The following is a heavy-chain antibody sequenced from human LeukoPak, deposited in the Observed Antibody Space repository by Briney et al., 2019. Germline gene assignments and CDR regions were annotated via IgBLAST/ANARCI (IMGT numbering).Heavy chain of an antibody. D-gene: IGHD5-12*01. CDR3: AKLRYIGYGPGDY. J-gene: IGHJ4*02. CDR1: GFTFSSYA. V-gene: IGHV3-23*01. CDR2: ISDIGGST. Sequence: GGSLRLSCAASGFTFSSYAMRWVRQAPGKGLEWVSDISDIGGSTYYADSVKGRFTVSRDNSKNTLDLQMNSLRAEDTAIYYCAKLRYIGYGPGDYWGQGTLVTVSS.